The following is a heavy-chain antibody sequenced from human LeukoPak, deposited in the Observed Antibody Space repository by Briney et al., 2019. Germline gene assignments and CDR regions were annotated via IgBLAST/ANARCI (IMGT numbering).Heavy chain of an antibody. CDR3: ARDKVPYYYDSTGYAADY. J-gene: IGHJ4*02. CDR2: ISPYSRNT. V-gene: IGHV1-18*01. D-gene: IGHD3-22*01. Sequence: GVSVKVSCKASGYTFRSHCINWVRQAPGQGLEWMGWISPYSRNTNYAQKLQGRATMTTDTSTSTAYMELGSLRSDDTAVYYCARDKVPYYYDSTGYAADYWGQGTLVTVSS. CDR1: GYTFRSHC.